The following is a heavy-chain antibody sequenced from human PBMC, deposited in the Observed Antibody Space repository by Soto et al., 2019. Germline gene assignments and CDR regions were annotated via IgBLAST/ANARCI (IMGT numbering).Heavy chain of an antibody. CDR3: ARDRGILTGYYDAFDI. D-gene: IGHD3-9*01. CDR2: ISAYTGNT. J-gene: IGHJ3*02. CDR1: GYTFTSYG. V-gene: IGHV1-18*01. Sequence: ASVKVSCKASGYTFTSYGISWVRQAPGQGLEWMGWISAYTGNTNYAQKLQGRVTMTTDTSTSTAYMELRSLRSDDTAVYYCARDRGILTGYYDAFDIWGQGTMVTVSS.